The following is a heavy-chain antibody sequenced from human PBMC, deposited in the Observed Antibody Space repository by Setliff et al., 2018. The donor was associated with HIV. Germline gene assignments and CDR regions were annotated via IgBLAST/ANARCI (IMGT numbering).Heavy chain of an antibody. CDR1: GGSLSGHY. V-gene: IGHV4-34*01. CDR2: INHSGST. CDR3: ARAFYYYYMDV. J-gene: IGHJ6*03. Sequence: TSETLSLTCAVYGGSLSGHYWSWIRQPPGKGLEWIGEINHSGSTNYNPSLKSRVTISDTSKNQFSLNLSSVTAADTAVYYCARAFYYYYMDVWGKGTTVTVSS.